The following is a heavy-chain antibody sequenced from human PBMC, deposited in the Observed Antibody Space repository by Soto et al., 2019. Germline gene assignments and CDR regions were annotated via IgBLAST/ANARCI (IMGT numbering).Heavy chain of an antibody. Sequence: EVQLVESGGGLVQPGGSLRLSCAASGFAFSNYEMNWVRQAPGKGLEWVSYISLSGSTIYYADSVKGRFTISRDDAKNSLYLQIDSLRADDTAVYYCARESFSASPNFFDYWGQGTLVTVSS. J-gene: IGHJ4*02. V-gene: IGHV3-48*03. D-gene: IGHD3-3*02. CDR1: GFAFSNYE. CDR2: ISLSGSTI. CDR3: ARESFSASPNFFDY.